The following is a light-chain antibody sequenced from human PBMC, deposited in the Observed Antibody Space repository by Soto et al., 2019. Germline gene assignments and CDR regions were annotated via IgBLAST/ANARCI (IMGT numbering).Light chain of an antibody. CDR3: QQYGSSPWT. J-gene: IGKJ1*01. CDR2: GAS. Sequence: IVLTQSPGTLSSSPVGRATLRCRASQSVSSSYLAWYQQKPGQAPRLLIYGASSRATGIPDRCSGSGSGTDFTLTISRLEPEDCAVYYCQQYGSSPWTFCQGTKVDIK. CDR1: QSVSSSY. V-gene: IGKV3-20*01.